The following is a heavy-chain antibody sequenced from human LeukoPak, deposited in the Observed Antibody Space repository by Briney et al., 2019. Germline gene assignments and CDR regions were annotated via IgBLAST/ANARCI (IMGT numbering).Heavy chain of an antibody. D-gene: IGHD4-11*01. Sequence: SETLSLTCTVSGGSISTYYWSWIRQPPGKGLEWIGYVYYSGSTNYSPSLKSRVTISVDTSKNQFSLKLNSVTAADTAVYYCATRHYSNKDAFDIWGQGTMVTVSS. CDR3: ATRHYSNKDAFDI. V-gene: IGHV4-59*01. J-gene: IGHJ3*02. CDR1: GGSISTYY. CDR2: VYYSGST.